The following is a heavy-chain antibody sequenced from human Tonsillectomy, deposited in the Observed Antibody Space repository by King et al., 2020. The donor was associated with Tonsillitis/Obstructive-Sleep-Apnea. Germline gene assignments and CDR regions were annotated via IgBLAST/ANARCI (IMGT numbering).Heavy chain of an antibody. CDR1: GFTFSSYS. D-gene: IGHD4-17*01. J-gene: IGHJ6*03. CDR3: ARSPYGDHYYYYYMDV. Sequence: VQLVESGGGLVKPGGSLRLSCAASGFTFSSYSMNWVRQAPGKGLEWVSSISSSSSYIYYADSVKGRFTIPRDNAKNSLYLQINSQRAEDTAVYYCARSPYGDHYYYYYMDVWGKGTTVTVSS. CDR2: ISSSSSYI. V-gene: IGHV3-21*01.